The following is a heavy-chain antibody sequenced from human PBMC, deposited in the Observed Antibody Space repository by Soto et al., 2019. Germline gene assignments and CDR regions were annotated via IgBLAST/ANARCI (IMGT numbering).Heavy chain of an antibody. CDR2: INQSGGT. Sequence: PSETLSLTSVVYGGSFSDYSLNWIRQLPGKGMEWGGEINQSGGTTYRPSLKSRVTMSIYTPKQEFSLKVSSVTAADTAVYYCARGRRFTSGTYRAHYNSGLDVWGQGTTVTVSS. D-gene: IGHD3-10*01. CDR3: ARGRRFTSGTYRAHYNSGLDV. V-gene: IGHV4-34*01. CDR1: GGSFSDYS. J-gene: IGHJ6*02.